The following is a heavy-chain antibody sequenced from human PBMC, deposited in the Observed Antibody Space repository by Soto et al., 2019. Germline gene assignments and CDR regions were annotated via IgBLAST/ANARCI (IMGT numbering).Heavy chain of an antibody. Sequence: RASVKVSCKASGYTFTGYYMHWVRQAPGQGLEWMGWINPNSGGTNYAQKFQGWVTMTRDTSISTAYMELSRLRSDDTAVYYCAREASSGYDSTFDYWGQGTLVTVSS. CDR1: GYTFTGYY. D-gene: IGHD5-12*01. CDR2: INPNSGGT. CDR3: AREASSGYDSTFDY. V-gene: IGHV1-2*04. J-gene: IGHJ4*02.